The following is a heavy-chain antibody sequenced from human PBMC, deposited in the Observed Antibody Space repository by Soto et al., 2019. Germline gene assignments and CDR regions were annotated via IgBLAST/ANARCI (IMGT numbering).Heavy chain of an antibody. CDR2: FLPIFGSA. Sequence: QVQLVQSGAEVKKPGSSVKVSCKASGDTFSKYGISWVRQAPGQGLEWMGGFLPIFGSANYAQKFHGRVTITADESTSTVYMEVSSLRSEDTATYYCARDLGGGSSGWFGNGFDPWGQGTLVTVSS. V-gene: IGHV1-69*12. CDR3: ARDLGGGSSGWFGNGFDP. J-gene: IGHJ5*02. CDR1: GDTFSKYG. D-gene: IGHD6-19*01.